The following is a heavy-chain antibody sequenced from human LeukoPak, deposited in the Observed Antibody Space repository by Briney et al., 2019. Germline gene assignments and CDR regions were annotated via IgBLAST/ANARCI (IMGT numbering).Heavy chain of an antibody. V-gene: IGHV4-30-2*01. J-gene: IGHJ3*02. Sequence: YAWSXLXXPPGRGGXGWGYIYHSASTSYPPSLKSRVTISVARSTHQFSLKLSSVTAADTAVYYCARGRITGTIRDAFDIWGQGTLVTVSS. CDR3: ARGRITGTIRDAFDI. D-gene: IGHD1-20*01. CDR1: YA. CDR2: IYHSAST.